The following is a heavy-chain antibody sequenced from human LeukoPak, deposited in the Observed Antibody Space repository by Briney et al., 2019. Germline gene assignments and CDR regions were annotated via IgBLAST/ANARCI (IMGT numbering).Heavy chain of an antibody. Sequence: KPSGTLSLTCAVSGGSISSRNWWSWVRPPPGKGLEWIGEIYHSGSTNYNPSLKSRITISVDKSKNQFSLKLSSVTAADTAVYYCARIRGAGADYYYYYMDVWGKGTTVTVSS. CDR3: ARIRGAGADYYYYYMDV. J-gene: IGHJ6*03. CDR1: GGSISSRNW. D-gene: IGHD3-3*01. V-gene: IGHV4-4*02. CDR2: IYHSGST.